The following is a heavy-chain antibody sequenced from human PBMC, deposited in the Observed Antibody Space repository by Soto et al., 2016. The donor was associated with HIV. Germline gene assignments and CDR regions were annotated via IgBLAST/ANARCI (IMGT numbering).Heavy chain of an antibody. D-gene: IGHD3-9*01. CDR3: ARGGEHYDILTGY. Sequence: EVQLVESGGGLVQPGGSLRLSCAASGFTFSSYWMHWVRQAPGKGLVWVSRINSDGSRTSYADSVKGRFTISRDNAKNTLYPQMNSLRAEDTAVYYCARGGEHYDILTGYWGQGTLVTVSS. CDR1: GFTFSSYW. V-gene: IGHV3-74*01. CDR2: INSDGSRT. J-gene: IGHJ4*02.